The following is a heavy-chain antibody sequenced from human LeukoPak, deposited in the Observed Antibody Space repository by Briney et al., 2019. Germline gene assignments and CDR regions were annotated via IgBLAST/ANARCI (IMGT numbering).Heavy chain of an antibody. D-gene: IGHD4-17*01. CDR3: ARSTYGTLFFDY. V-gene: IGHV4-31*03. Sequence: SQTLSLTCTVSGGSISSGGYYWSWIRQHPGKGLEWIGYICYSGSTYYNPSLKSRVTISVDTSKNQFSLKLSSVTAADTAVYYCARSTYGTLFFDYWGQGTLVTVSS. CDR1: GGSISSGGYY. CDR2: ICYSGST. J-gene: IGHJ4*02.